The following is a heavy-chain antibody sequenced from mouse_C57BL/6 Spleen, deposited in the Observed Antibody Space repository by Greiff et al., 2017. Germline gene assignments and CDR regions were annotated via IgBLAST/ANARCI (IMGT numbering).Heavy chain of an antibody. Sequence: DVHLVESGGGLVKPGGSLKLSCAASGFTFSDYGMHWVRQAPEKGLEWVAYISSGSSTIYYADTVKGRFTISRDNAKNTLFLQMTSLRSEDTAMYYCARGLYYYGSSEDYFDYWGQGTTLTVSS. J-gene: IGHJ2*01. V-gene: IGHV5-17*01. D-gene: IGHD1-1*01. CDR2: ISSGSSTI. CDR3: ARGLYYYGSSEDYFDY. CDR1: GFTFSDYG.